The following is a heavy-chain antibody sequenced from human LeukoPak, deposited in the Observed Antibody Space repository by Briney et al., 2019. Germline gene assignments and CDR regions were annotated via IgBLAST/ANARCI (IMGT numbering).Heavy chain of an antibody. Sequence: ASVKVSCKASGYTFTGYYMHWVRQAPGQGLEWMGWINPNSGGTNYAQKFQGRVTMTRDTSIRTAYMELSRLRSDDTAVYYCARGTTVLRYFDWYYWGQGTLVTVSS. D-gene: IGHD3-9*01. CDR1: GYTFTGYY. J-gene: IGHJ4*02. V-gene: IGHV1-2*02. CDR3: ARGTTVLRYFDWYY. CDR2: INPNSGGT.